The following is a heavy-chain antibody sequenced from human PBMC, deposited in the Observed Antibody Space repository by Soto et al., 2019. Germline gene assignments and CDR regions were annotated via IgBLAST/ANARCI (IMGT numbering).Heavy chain of an antibody. CDR1: GYTXTSYG. CDR3: ARGPRSSSSNWFDP. CDR2: ISAYNGNT. D-gene: IGHD6-6*01. V-gene: IGHV1-18*04. Sequence: KFSCHASGYTXTSYGISCVRQAAGQGLEWMGWISAYNGNTNYSQKLQGTVTMTTDTSTSTAYMELRSLRSDDTAVYYCARGPRSSSSNWFDPWGQGTLATVSS. J-gene: IGHJ5*02.